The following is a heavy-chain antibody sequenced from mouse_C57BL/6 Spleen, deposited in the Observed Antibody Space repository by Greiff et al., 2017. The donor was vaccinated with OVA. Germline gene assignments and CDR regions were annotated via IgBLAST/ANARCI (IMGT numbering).Heavy chain of an antibody. J-gene: IGHJ2*01. CDR2: INPGSGGT. CDR3: AGLEAAQATCY. V-gene: IGHV1-54*01. D-gene: IGHD3-2*02. Sequence: VQLQQSGAELVRPGTSVKVSCKASGYAFTNYLIEWVKQRPGQGLEWIGVINPGSGGTNYNEKFKGKATLTADKSSSTAYMQLSSLTSEDSAVYFCAGLEAAQATCYWGQGTTLTVSS. CDR1: GYAFTNYL.